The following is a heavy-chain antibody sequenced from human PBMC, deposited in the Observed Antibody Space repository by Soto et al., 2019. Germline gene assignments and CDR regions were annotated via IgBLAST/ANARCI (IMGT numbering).Heavy chain of an antibody. CDR3: ARAIFGVVILAYGMDV. Sequence: SVKVSCKASGGTFSSYAISWVRQAPGQGLEWMGGIIPIFGTANYAQKFQGRVTITADESTSTAYMELSSLRSEDTAVYYCARAIFGVVILAYGMDVWGQGTTVTDSS. D-gene: IGHD3-3*01. CDR2: IIPIFGTA. V-gene: IGHV1-69*13. J-gene: IGHJ6*02. CDR1: GGTFSSYA.